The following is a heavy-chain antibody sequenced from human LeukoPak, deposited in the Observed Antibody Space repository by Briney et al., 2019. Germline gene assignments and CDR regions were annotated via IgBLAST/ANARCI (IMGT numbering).Heavy chain of an antibody. CDR1: GFTFSSYG. CDR3: AKYISAPGTQLLGDH. D-gene: IGHD6-25*01. CDR2: VCPSGRCP. Sequence: GGSLRLSCAASGFTFSSYGMHWVRQAPGMGLEWVAGVCPSGRCPFYAGSVRGRFAIYKDNSKNTLYLQMNSLRAEDTALYFCAKYISAPGTQLLGDHSGQGTLVIVYS. J-gene: IGHJ4*02. V-gene: IGHV3-23*01.